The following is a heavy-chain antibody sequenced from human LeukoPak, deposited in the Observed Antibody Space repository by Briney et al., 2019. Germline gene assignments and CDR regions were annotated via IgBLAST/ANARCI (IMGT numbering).Heavy chain of an antibody. D-gene: IGHD2-15*01. J-gene: IGHJ4*02. CDR2: ISGSGGST. V-gene: IGHV3-23*01. CDR1: GFTFSSYA. Sequence: PGGSLTLSCAASGFTFSSYAMSWVRQAPGKGLEWVAAISGSGGSTYYADFVKGRFTISSDNSKNTLYLQMNSLRAEDTAVYYCAKKGTLLPFDYWGQGTLVTVSS. CDR3: AKKGTLLPFDY.